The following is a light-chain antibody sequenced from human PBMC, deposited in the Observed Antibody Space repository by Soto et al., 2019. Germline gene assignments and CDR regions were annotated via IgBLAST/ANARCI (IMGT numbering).Light chain of an antibody. J-gene: IGKJ5*01. CDR2: GAS. CDR3: QQNNRWPHIT. V-gene: IGKV4-1*01. CDR1: ESVLYSSNNKNY. Sequence: DIVLTPSPHSMAVSLGARATINCKCSESVLYSSNNKNYLAWYQQKAGQAPRLVIYGASTRATSIPDRFSGSGSGTQFTLPISRLQSEDSAVYFCQQNNRWPHITFGQGTRLEIK.